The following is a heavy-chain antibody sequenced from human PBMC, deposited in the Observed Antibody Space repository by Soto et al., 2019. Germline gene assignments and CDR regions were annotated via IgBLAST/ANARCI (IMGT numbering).Heavy chain of an antibody. Sequence: GGSLRLSCAASGFTFSSYAMSWVRQAPGKGLEWVSAISGSGGSTYYADSVKGRFTISRDNSKNTLYLQMNSLRAEDTAVYYFAKDYCSSTSCYAPLLLDYWGQGTLVTVSS. D-gene: IGHD2-2*01. J-gene: IGHJ4*02. CDR2: ISGSGGST. V-gene: IGHV3-23*01. CDR1: GFTFSSYA. CDR3: AKDYCSSTSCYAPLLLDY.